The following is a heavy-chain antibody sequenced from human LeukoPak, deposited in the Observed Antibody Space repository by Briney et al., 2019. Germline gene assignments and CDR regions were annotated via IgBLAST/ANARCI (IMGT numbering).Heavy chain of an antibody. Sequence: GGSLRLSCAASGISFRSYGMHWVRQAPGKGLEWVTFIWYDASNKYYAESVEGRFTIYRDNSRNTVFLQMNSLRAEGTAIYYCATDISTNYFRSWGQGTLVTVSS. D-gene: IGHD2-15*01. CDR1: GISFRSYG. V-gene: IGHV3-30*02. CDR3: ATDISTNYFRS. J-gene: IGHJ4*02. CDR2: IWYDASNK.